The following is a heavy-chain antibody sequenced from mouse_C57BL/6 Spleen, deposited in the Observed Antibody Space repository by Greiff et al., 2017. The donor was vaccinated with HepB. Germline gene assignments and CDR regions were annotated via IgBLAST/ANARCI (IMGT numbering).Heavy chain of an antibody. CDR2: IDPSDSYT. CDR3: AREDYGSRDYFDY. Sequence: QVQLQQPGAELVRPGTSVKLSCKASGYTFTSYWMHWVKQRPGQGLEWIGVIDPSDSYTNYNQKFKGKATLTVDTSSSTAYMQLNSLTSEDSAVYYCAREDYGSRDYFDYWGQGTTLTVSS. V-gene: IGHV1-59*01. D-gene: IGHD1-1*01. CDR1: GYTFTSYW. J-gene: IGHJ2*01.